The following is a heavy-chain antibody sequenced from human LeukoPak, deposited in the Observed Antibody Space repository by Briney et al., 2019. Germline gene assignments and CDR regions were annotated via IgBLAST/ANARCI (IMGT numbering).Heavy chain of an antibody. Sequence: SETLSLTCTVSGGSISSYYWSWIRQPPGKGLEWIGYIYYSGSTYYNPSLKSRVTISVDTSKNQFSLKLNSVTAADTAVYYCARDTGSFPHVSFDIWGQGTMVTVSS. J-gene: IGHJ3*02. V-gene: IGHV4-59*12. CDR2: IYYSGST. D-gene: IGHD1-26*01. CDR3: ARDTGSFPHVSFDI. CDR1: GGSISSYY.